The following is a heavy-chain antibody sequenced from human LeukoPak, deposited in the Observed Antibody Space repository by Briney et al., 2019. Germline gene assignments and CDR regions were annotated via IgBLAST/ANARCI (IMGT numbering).Heavy chain of an antibody. D-gene: IGHD4-17*01. V-gene: IGHV3-73*01. J-gene: IGHJ4*02. CDR3: TRRDYGDPFDY. Sequence: GGSLRLSCAASGFPFSGSAMHWVRQASGKGLEWVGRIRSKANSYATAYAASVKGRFTISRDDSKNTAYLQMNSLKTEDTAVYYCTRRDYGDPFDYWGQGTLVTVSS. CDR1: GFPFSGSA. CDR2: IRSKANSYAT.